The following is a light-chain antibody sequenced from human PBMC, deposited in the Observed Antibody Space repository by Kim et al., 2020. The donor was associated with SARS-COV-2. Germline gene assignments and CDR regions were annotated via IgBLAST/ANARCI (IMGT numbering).Light chain of an antibody. J-gene: IGKJ2*01. V-gene: IGKV3-20*01. CDR2: GAS. CDR1: QSVSSSF. Sequence: LSPGERATLSGRARQSVSSSFLAWYQQKPGQAPRLLIYGASSRATGIPDRFSGSGSGTDFTLTISRLEPEDFAVYYCQQYGSSPYTFGQGTKLEI. CDR3: QQYGSSPYT.